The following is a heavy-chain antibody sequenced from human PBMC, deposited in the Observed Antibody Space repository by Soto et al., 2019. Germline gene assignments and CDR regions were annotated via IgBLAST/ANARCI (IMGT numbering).Heavy chain of an antibody. Sequence: ASVKVSCKASGGTFSSYAISWVRQAPGQGLEWMGGIIPIFGTANYAQKFQGRVTITADESTSTAYMELSSLRSEDTAVYYCARDPHYHDSSGSHYFGYWGQGTLVTVSS. J-gene: IGHJ4*02. CDR1: GGTFSSYA. CDR3: ARDPHYHDSSGSHYFGY. D-gene: IGHD3-22*01. CDR2: IIPIFGTA. V-gene: IGHV1-69*13.